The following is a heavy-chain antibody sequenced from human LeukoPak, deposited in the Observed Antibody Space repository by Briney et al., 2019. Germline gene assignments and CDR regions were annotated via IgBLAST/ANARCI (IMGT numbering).Heavy chain of an antibody. Sequence: GGSLRLSCAASGFTFNTYWMSWVREAPGKGLEWVANIKEDESEKYYVDSVKGRFTISRDNAKNSLYLQMNSLRAEDTAMYYCARVRTLRTYYGMDVWGQGTTVTVSS. CDR2: IKEDESEK. J-gene: IGHJ6*02. V-gene: IGHV3-7*01. CDR3: ARVRTLRTYYGMDV. D-gene: IGHD2/OR15-2a*01. CDR1: GFTFNTYW.